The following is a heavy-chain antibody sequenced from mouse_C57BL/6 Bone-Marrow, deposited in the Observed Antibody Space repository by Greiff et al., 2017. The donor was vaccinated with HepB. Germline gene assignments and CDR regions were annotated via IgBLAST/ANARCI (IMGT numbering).Heavy chain of an antibody. Sequence: QVQLQQPGAELVKPGASVKMSCKASGYTFTSYWITWVKQRPGQGLEWIGDIYPVSGSTNYNEKFKSKATLTGDTSSSTAYLQLSSLTSEDSAVYYCARVTSYYSNPWYFDVWGTGTTVTVSS. CDR1: GYTFTSYW. V-gene: IGHV1-55*01. CDR3: ARVTSYYSNPWYFDV. CDR2: IYPVSGST. J-gene: IGHJ1*03. D-gene: IGHD2-5*01.